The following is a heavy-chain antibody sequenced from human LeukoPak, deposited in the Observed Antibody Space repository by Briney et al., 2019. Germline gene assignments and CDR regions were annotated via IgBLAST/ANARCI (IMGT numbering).Heavy chain of an antibody. CDR1: GYNFTSHW. V-gene: IGHV5-51*01. Sequence: GESLKISCKGSGYNFTSHWIGWVRQMPGKGLEWMGIIYPGDSRTRYSPSFQGQVTVSVDKSISTAYLQWSSLKASDTAMYYCARHSVSRTPPSDAFNIWGQGTLVTVSS. CDR3: ARHSVSRTPPSDAFNI. J-gene: IGHJ3*02. CDR2: IYPGDSRT. D-gene: IGHD5/OR15-5a*01.